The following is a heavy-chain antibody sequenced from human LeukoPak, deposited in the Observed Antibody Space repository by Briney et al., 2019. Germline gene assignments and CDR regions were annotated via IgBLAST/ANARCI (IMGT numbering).Heavy chain of an antibody. CDR1: GYTFTSYW. Sequence: GESLKISCKGSGYTFTSYWIGWVRQMPGKGLEWMGIIYPGDSETKYSPSFQGQVTISADKAISTAYLQWSALKASDTAMYYCARLLLDRYCTGGRCLTWFDPWGQGTLVTVSS. V-gene: IGHV5-51*01. J-gene: IGHJ5*02. CDR3: ARLLLDRYCTGGRCLTWFDP. D-gene: IGHD2-15*01. CDR2: IYPGDSET.